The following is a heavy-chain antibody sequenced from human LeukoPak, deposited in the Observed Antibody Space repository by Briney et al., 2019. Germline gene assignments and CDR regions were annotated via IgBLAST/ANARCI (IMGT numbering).Heavy chain of an antibody. Sequence: SVKVSCKASGGTFSSYAISWVRQAPGQGLEWMGRIIPIFGTAKYAQKFQGRVTITTDESTRTAYMELRSLKSEDTAVYYCARDAAIHDSHAYYYLWWGQGTLVTVSS. V-gene: IGHV1-69*05. D-gene: IGHD3-22*01. CDR2: IIPIFGTA. CDR3: ARDAAIHDSHAYYYLW. CDR1: GGTFSSYA. J-gene: IGHJ4*02.